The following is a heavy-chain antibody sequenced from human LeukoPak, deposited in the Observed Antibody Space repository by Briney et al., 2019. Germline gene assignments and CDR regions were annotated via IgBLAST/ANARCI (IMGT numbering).Heavy chain of an antibody. CDR2: ISAYNGNT. J-gene: IGHJ6*03. CDR3: AFSSYYLQGNYYYMDV. V-gene: IGHV1-18*01. Sequence: ASVKVSCKASGYTFTSYGISWVRQAPGQGLEWMGWISAYNGNTHYAQKLQGRVTMTTDTSTSTVYMELRSLRSDDTAVYYCAFSSYYLQGNYYYMDVWGKGTTVTVSS. CDR1: GYTFTSYG. D-gene: IGHD1-26*01.